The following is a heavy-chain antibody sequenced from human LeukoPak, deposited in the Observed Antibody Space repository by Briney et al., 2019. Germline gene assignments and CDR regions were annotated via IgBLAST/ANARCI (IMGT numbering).Heavy chain of an antibody. CDR1: GGTFSSYS. CDR2: IIPIFGTA. J-gene: IGHJ5*02. Sequence: SVKVSCKASGGTFSSYSISWVRQAPGQGLGWMGGIIPIFGTANYAQKFQGRVTITADESTNTVYMELSSLRSGDTAVYYCAREVDTSMVTNWFDPWGQGTLVTVSS. CDR3: AREVDTSMVTNWFDP. V-gene: IGHV1-69*13. D-gene: IGHD5-18*01.